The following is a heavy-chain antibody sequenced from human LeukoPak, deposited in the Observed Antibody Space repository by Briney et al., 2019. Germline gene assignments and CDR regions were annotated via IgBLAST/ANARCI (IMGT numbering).Heavy chain of an antibody. CDR1: GFTFGDYA. V-gene: IGHV3-49*03. CDR3: TRLRWLQLDDYFDY. CDR2: IRSKAYGGTT. J-gene: IGHJ4*02. D-gene: IGHD5-24*01. Sequence: GGSLRLSCTASGFTFGDYAMSWFRQAPGKGLEWVGFIRSKAYGGTTEYAASVKGRFTISRDDSKSIAYLQMNSLKTEDTAVYYCTRLRWLQLDDYFDYWGQGTLVTVSS.